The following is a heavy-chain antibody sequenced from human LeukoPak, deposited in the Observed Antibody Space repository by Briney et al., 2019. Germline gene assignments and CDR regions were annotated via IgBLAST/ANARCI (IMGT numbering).Heavy chain of an antibody. D-gene: IGHD3-22*01. Sequence: SVKVSCKASGGTFSSYAISWVRQAPGQGLEWTGGIIPIFGTANYAQKFQGRVTITADESTSTAYMELSSLRSEDTAVYYCARGIPYYYDSSGYYQGGGFDYWGQGTLVTVSS. CDR3: ARGIPYYYDSSGYYQGGGFDY. J-gene: IGHJ4*02. CDR1: GGTFSSYA. V-gene: IGHV1-69*13. CDR2: IIPIFGTA.